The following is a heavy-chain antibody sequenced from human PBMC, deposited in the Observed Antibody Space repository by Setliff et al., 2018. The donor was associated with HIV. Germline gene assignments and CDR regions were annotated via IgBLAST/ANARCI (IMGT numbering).Heavy chain of an antibody. D-gene: IGHD3-10*01. CDR1: GGSISSSIYY. CDR3: ARDGPLEGSYRYYYYYMDV. V-gene: IGHV4-61*01. Sequence: SETLSLTCTVSGGSISSSIYYWGWIRQPPGKGLEWIGYIYYSGSTNYNPSLKSRVTISVDTSKNQFSLKLSSVTAADTAVYYCARDGPLEGSYRYYYYYMDVWGKGTTVTVSS. CDR2: IYYSGST. J-gene: IGHJ6*03.